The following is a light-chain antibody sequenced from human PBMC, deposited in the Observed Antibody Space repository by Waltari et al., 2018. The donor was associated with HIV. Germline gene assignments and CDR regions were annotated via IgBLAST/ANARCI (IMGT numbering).Light chain of an antibody. CDR3: MQALKIPIT. CDR1: QSLLHSNGYTY. V-gene: IGKV2-28*01. J-gene: IGKJ5*01. CDR2: MGS. Sequence: EIVMTQSPFSLPVTPGEPASISCRSSQSLLHSNGYTYLDWYLQKPGQSPQLLIYMGSNRASGVPDRFSGSGSGTDVSLKISRVEAEDVGVYYCMQALKIPITFGQGTRLEIK.